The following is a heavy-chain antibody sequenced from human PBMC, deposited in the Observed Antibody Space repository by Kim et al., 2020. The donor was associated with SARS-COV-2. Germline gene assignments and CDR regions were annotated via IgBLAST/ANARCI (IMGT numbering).Heavy chain of an antibody. V-gene: IGHV1-46*01. J-gene: IGHJ4*02. CDR3: TKYSGRNPFDY. Sequence: NYPQKFQGRVTMTRDTSTSTVYMELSSLRSEDTAVYYCTKYSGRNPFDYWGQGTLVTVSS. D-gene: IGHD1-26*01.